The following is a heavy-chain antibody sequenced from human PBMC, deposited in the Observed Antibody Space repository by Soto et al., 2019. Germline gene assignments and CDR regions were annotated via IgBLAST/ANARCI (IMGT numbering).Heavy chain of an antibody. J-gene: IGHJ4*02. CDR2: ISGSGGST. CDR1: GFTFSSYA. D-gene: IGHD3-3*01. Sequence: PGGSLRLSCAASGFTFSSYAMSWVRQAPGKGLEWVSAISGSGGSTYYADSVKGRFTISRDNSKNTLYLQMNSLRAEDTAVYYCAKEGTKSRITIFGVVPRYFDYWGQGTLVTVSS. CDR3: AKEGTKSRITIFGVVPRYFDY. V-gene: IGHV3-23*01.